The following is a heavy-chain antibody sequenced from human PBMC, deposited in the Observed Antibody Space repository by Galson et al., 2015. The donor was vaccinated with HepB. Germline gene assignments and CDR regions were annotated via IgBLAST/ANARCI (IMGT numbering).Heavy chain of an antibody. D-gene: IGHD4/OR15-4a*01. CDR1: GGSINDSY. Sequence: SETLSLTCIVSGGSINDSYWAWIRQLPGKGLEWIGYIYYSGSTNYNPSLKSRVTILVDTSKNQFSLKLTSVTAADTAVYYCARGATFLQHWGQGTLVSVSS. J-gene: IGHJ4*02. CDR2: IYYSGST. CDR3: ARGATFLQH. V-gene: IGHV4-59*01.